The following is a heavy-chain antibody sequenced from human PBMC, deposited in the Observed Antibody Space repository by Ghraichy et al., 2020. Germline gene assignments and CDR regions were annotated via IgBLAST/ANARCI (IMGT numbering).Heavy chain of an antibody. CDR1: GFTFSSYD. V-gene: IGHV3-13*01. D-gene: IGHD3-22*01. J-gene: IGHJ3*02. CDR3: ARVLNYYDSSGYTPSGAFDI. Sequence: GGSLRLSCAASGFTFSSYDMHWVRQATGKGLEWVSAIGTAGDTYYPGSVKGRFTISRENAKNSLYLQMNSLRAEYTAVYYCARVLNYYDSSGYTPSGAFDIWGQGTMVTVSS. CDR2: IGTAGDT.